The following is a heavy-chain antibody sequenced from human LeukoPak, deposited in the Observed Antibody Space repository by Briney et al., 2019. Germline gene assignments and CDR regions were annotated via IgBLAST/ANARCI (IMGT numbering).Heavy chain of an antibody. J-gene: IGHJ4*02. CDR3: ARDNDSSGTPQRTFDY. CDR2: TSHGGHT. Sequence: SETLSLTCTVFGDSVSSSNYYWAWFRQPPGKGLEWIGETSHGGHTNYNPSLKSRVTISIDTSKNQFSLKLTSVTAADTAVYYCARDNDSSGTPQRTFDYWGQGTLVTVSS. V-gene: IGHV4-39*07. D-gene: IGHD3-22*01. CDR1: GDSVSSSNYY.